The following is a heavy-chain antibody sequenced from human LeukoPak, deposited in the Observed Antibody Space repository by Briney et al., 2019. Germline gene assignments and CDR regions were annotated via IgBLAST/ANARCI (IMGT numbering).Heavy chain of an antibody. V-gene: IGHV4-30-4*08. CDR2: IYYSGST. CDR1: GGSISSGDYD. CDR3: ASEKGSGSYSLFDY. D-gene: IGHD3-10*01. J-gene: IGHJ4*02. Sequence: PSQTLSLTCTVSGGSISSGDYDWSWIRQPPGKGLEWIGYIYYSGSTYYNPSLKSRVTISVDTSKNQFSLKLSSVTAADTAVYYCASEKGSGSYSLFDYWGQGTLVTVSS.